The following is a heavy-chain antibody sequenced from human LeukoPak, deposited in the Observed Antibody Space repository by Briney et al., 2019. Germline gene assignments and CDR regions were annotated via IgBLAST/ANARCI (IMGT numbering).Heavy chain of an antibody. CDR2: ISWDGGGT. V-gene: IGHV3-43D*03. J-gene: IGHJ5*02. D-gene: IGHD6-19*01. CDR1: GFTFDVYA. CDR3: AKSKPSYSSGWYNWFDP. Sequence: PGGSLRLSCGASGFTFDVYAMHWVRQAPGKGLEWVSLISWDGGGTYYADSVKGRFTISRDNSKNTLYLQMNSLRAEDTAVYYCAKSKPSYSSGWYNWFDPWGQGTLVTVSS.